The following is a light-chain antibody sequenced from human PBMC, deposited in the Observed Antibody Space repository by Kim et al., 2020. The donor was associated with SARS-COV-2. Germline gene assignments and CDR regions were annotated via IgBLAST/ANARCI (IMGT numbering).Light chain of an antibody. CDR2: GAS. J-gene: IGKJ1*01. V-gene: IGKV3-20*01. CDR3: QQYGSTPLT. CDR1: QSVSSNY. Sequence: EIVLTQSPGTLSLSPGERVTLSCRASQSVSSNYLAWYRLKPGQAPRLLIYGASSRATGIPDRFSGSGSGTDFILTISRLELEDSAVYYCQQYGSTPLTFGQGTKVDIK.